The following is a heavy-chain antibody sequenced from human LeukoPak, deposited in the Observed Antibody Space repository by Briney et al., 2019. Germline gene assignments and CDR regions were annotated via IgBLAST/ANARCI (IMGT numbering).Heavy chain of an antibody. CDR1: GYTFTSYD. CDR3: ARAWGYGSGSYYNN. D-gene: IGHD3-10*01. V-gene: IGHV1-8*01. Sequence: ASVKVSCKASGYTFTSYDFNWVRQATGQGLEWMGWMNPNSGNTGYAHKFQGRVTMTRNTSISTAYMELSSLRSEDTAVYYCARAWGYGSGSYYNNWGQGTLVTVSS. J-gene: IGHJ4*02. CDR2: MNPNSGNT.